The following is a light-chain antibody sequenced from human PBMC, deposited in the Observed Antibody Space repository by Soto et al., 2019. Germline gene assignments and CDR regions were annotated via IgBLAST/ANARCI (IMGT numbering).Light chain of an antibody. V-gene: IGKV1-6*01. CDR2: AAS. CDR1: QGIRIN. J-gene: IGKJ3*01. Sequence: IQMTQSPSSLSASVGDRVTITCRASQGIRINLGWYQQKPGKAPKLLIYAASTLQSGVPSRFSGSGSGTDFTLTISSLQPEDFATYYCLQDFNSPFTFGPGTKVDIK. CDR3: LQDFNSPFT.